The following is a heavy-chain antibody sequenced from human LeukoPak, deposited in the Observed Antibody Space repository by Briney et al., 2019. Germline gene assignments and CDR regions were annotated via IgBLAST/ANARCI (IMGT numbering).Heavy chain of an antibody. V-gene: IGHV4-61*01. Sequence: PSETLSLTCTVSGGSISSGSYYWSWIRQPPRKGLEWIGYVYYSGGTYYNPSLKSRVTISVDTSKNQFSLKLSSVTAADTAVYYCASGYSSFNWFDPWGQGTLVTVSS. CDR3: ASGYSSFNWFDP. CDR2: VYYSGGT. CDR1: GGSISSGSYY. D-gene: IGHD6-19*01. J-gene: IGHJ5*02.